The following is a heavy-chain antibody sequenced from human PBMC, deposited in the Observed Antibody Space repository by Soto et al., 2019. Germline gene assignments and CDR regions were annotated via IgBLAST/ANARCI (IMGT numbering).Heavy chain of an antibody. J-gene: IGHJ4*02. CDR3: ARHGDNAALAD. CDR1: GGSISRYY. CDR2: IYYGGSA. V-gene: IGHV4-59*08. D-gene: IGHD1-1*01. Sequence: SETLSLTCTVSGGSISRYYWSWFRQTPGKGLEWIAYIYYGGSANYNPSLKGRATMSVDKSKNQFSLKLSSVTAADTAVYYCARHGDNAALADWGQGTQVTVSS.